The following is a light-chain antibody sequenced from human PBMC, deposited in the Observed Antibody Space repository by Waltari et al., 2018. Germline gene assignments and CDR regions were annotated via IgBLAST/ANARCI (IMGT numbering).Light chain of an antibody. V-gene: IGKV1-39*01. CDR2: SAS. CDR3: QQTYNAPLT. Sequence: DIQMTQSPSSLSTSVGDRVTITCRASQNIKKYLSWYQQKPGKATNLLIYSASSLQSGVPSRFSGSGSGTDFTLTIISLQPEDFATYYCQQTYNAPLTFGGGTKVEIK. J-gene: IGKJ4*01. CDR1: QNIKKY.